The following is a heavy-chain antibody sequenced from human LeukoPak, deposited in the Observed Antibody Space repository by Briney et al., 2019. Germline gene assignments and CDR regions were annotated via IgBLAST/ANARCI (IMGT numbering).Heavy chain of an antibody. D-gene: IGHD1-26*01. CDR2: ISYDGSNK. CDR1: GFTFSSYA. V-gene: IGHV3-30-3*01. Sequence: GGSLRLSCAASGFTFSSYAMHWVRQAPGKGLEWVAVISYDGSNKYYADSVKGRFTISRDNSKNTLYLQMNSLRAEDTAVYYCARDKWDAFDIWGQGTMVTVSS. J-gene: IGHJ3*02. CDR3: ARDKWDAFDI.